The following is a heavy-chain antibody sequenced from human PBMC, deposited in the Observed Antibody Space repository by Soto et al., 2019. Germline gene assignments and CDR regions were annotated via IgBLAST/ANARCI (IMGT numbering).Heavy chain of an antibody. Sequence: XVQLQQWGXXXXXPSETLSLNCGVNGGSLSGYYWSWIRQPPGKGLEWIGEIKDGGYTNYSPSLKSRATISSDRSNNQFSLRLNSVTAADTGVYYCARGQEGVVATHWDQGALVTVSS. V-gene: IGHV4-34*01. CDR2: IKDGGYT. D-gene: IGHD5-12*01. J-gene: IGHJ4*02. CDR1: GGSLSGYY. CDR3: ARGQEGVVATH.